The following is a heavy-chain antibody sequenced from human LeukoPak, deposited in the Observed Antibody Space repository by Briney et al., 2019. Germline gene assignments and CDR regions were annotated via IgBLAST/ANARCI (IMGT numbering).Heavy chain of an antibody. D-gene: IGHD4-11*01. CDR3: ARVRGYSNYVSY. CDR1: GFTFSSYS. J-gene: IGHJ4*02. V-gene: IGHV3-21*01. CDR2: ISSSSYI. Sequence: PGGSLRLSCAASGFTFSSYSMNWVRQAPGKGLEWVSSISSSSYIYYADSVKGRFTISRDNAKNSLYLQMNSLRAEDTAVYYCARVRGYSNYVSYWGQGTLVTVSS.